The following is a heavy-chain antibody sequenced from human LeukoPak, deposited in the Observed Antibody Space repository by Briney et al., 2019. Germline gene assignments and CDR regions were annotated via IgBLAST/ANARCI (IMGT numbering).Heavy chain of an antibody. V-gene: IGHV1-18*01. CDR1: GYTFTSYG. Sequence: ASVKVSCKASGYTFTSYGISWVRQAPGQGVEWMGWISAYNGNTNYAQKLQGRVTMTTDTSTSTAYMELRSLRSDDTAVYYCARVTPRWYYDSSGYKPFDPWGQGTLVTVSS. CDR3: ARVTPRWYYDSSGYKPFDP. CDR2: ISAYNGNT. J-gene: IGHJ5*02. D-gene: IGHD3-22*01.